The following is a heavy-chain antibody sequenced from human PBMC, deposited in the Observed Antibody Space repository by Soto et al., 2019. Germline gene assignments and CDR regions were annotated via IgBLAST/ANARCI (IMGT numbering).Heavy chain of an antibody. J-gene: IGHJ3*02. CDR3: ARVGYDILTGEADAFDI. V-gene: IGHV4-31*03. CDR2: IYYSGST. D-gene: IGHD3-9*01. CDR1: GGSISSGGYY. Sequence: QVQLQESGPGLVKPSQTLSLTCTVSGGSISSGGYYWSWIRQHPGKGLEWIGYIYYSGSTYYNPSLKSRVTISVDTSKNQFSLKLSSVTAADTAVYYCARVGYDILTGEADAFDIWGQGTMVTVSS.